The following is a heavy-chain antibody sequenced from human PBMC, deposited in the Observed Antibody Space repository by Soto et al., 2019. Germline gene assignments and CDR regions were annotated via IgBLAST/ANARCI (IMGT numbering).Heavy chain of an antibody. J-gene: IGHJ4*02. CDR1: GDTFTTYG. V-gene: IGHV1-18*01. CDR3: AREYCSSVSCYWVDY. CDR2: ISGYNGNT. D-gene: IGHD2-2*01. Sequence: QVQLVQSGAEVKKPGASVKVSCEGSGDTFTTYGISWVRPAPGQGLEWMGWISGYNGNTNYAQKFQGRVTMTTDTSTNTAYMELRSLTSDDTAVYYCAREYCSSVSCYWVDYLGQGTLVTVSS.